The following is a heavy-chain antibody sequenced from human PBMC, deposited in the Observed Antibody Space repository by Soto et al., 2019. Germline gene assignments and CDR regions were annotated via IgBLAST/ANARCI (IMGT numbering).Heavy chain of an antibody. Sequence: SETLSLTCAVYGGSFSGYYWSWIRQPPGKGLEWIGEINHSGSTNYNPSLKSRVTISVDTSKNQFSLKLSSVTAADTAVYYCARVLSYDYVWGSNDAFDIWGQGTMVTVSS. CDR3: ARVLSYDYVWGSNDAFDI. J-gene: IGHJ3*02. V-gene: IGHV4-34*01. CDR2: INHSGST. CDR1: GGSFSGYY. D-gene: IGHD3-16*01.